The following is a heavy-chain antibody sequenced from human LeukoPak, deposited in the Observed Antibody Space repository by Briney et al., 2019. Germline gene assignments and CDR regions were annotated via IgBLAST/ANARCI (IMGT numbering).Heavy chain of an antibody. V-gene: IGHV4-4*09. D-gene: IGHD6-6*01. J-gene: IGHJ6*03. Sequence: SETLSLTCTVSGDSISSYYWSWIRQPPGKGLEWIGYIYTSGSTNYNPSLKSRVTISVDTSKNQFSLKLSSVTAADTAVYYCARHLLEYSSSSWGYYYYYMDVWGKGTTVTVSS. CDR1: GDSISSYY. CDR3: ARHLLEYSSSSWGYYYYYMDV. CDR2: IYTSGST.